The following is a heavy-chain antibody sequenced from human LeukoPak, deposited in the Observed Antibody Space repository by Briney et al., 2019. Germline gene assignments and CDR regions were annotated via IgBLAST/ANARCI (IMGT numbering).Heavy chain of an antibody. CDR3: ARVGSYAFDI. D-gene: IGHD3-10*01. CDR2: IYTSGST. J-gene: IGHJ3*02. CDR1: GGSISSGSYY. Sequence: PSQTLSLTCTVSGGSISSGSYYWSWIRQPAGKGLEWIGRIYTSGSTNYNPSLKSRVTISVDTSKNQFSLKLSSVTAADTAVYYCARVGSYAFDIWGQGTMVTVSS. V-gene: IGHV4-61*02.